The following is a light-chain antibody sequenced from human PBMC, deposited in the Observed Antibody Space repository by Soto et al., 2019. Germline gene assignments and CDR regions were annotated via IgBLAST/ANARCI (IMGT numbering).Light chain of an antibody. CDR3: LQCAHRVLT. CDR2: GAS. Sequence: EMVLTQSPGTLSLSPGERATLSCRASQSVTNNYSAWYQQKPGQAPRLLIDGASTTATVIPGRFSGSGSDTAFTPTPSSLKPEDGAEYYLLQCAHRVLTFGPGTLVQMK. J-gene: IGKJ4*01. CDR1: QSVTNNY. V-gene: IGKV3-20*01.